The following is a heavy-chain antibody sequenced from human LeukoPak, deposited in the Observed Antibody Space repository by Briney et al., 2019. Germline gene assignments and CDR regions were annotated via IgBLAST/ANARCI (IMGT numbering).Heavy chain of an antibody. CDR2: IKHDGSED. D-gene: IGHD3-10*01. J-gene: IGHJ4*02. CDR3: AKEIDSRYHYGSGKDY. Sequence: GGSLRLSCAASGFTFSNYWMTWVRQAPGKGLEWVANIKHDGSEDYYLDSVKGRFTISRDNTKNTLYLQMNSLRAEDTAVYYCAKEIDSRYHYGSGKDYWGQGTLVTVSS. CDR1: GFTFSNYW. V-gene: IGHV3-7*03.